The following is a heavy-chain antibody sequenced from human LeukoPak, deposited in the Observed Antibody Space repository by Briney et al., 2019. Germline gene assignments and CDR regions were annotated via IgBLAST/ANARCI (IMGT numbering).Heavy chain of an antibody. J-gene: IGHJ3*02. CDR1: GGSISSYY. D-gene: IGHD5-12*01. CDR2: IYTSGST. CDR3: ASGYPITGFDI. V-gene: IGHV4-4*07. Sequence: SETLSLTCTVSGGSISSYYWSWIRQPAGKGLEWIGRIYTSGSTNYNPSLKSRVTMSVDTSKNQFSLKLNSVTAADTAVYYCASGYPITGFDIWGQGTMIIVSS.